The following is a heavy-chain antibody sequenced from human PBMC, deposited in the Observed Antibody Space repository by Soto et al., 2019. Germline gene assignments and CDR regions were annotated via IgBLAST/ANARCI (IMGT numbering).Heavy chain of an antibody. CDR3: AKDAARTDGWYFFDY. J-gene: IGHJ4*02. V-gene: IGHV3-23*01. CDR1: GFSFSTYA. Sequence: PVGSLRLSCAASGFSFSTYAMGWVRQAPGKGLEWVSVMSNSGDLKYYADSLKGRFTISRDNSENTLFLQMTSLTAEDTAIYYCAKDAARTDGWYFFDYWGQGTLVTVSS. CDR2: MSNSGDLK. D-gene: IGHD6-19*01.